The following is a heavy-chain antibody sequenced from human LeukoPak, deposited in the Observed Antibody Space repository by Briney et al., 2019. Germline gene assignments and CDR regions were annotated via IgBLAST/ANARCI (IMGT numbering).Heavy chain of an antibody. CDR3: AGPSTTPFDY. J-gene: IGHJ4*02. Sequence: GGSLRLSCAASGFIFSSYSMNWVRQAPGKGLEWVSSISSSSSYIYYADSVKGRFTISRDNAENSLYLQMNSLRAEDTAVYYCAGPSTTPFDYWGQGTLVTVSS. CDR1: GFIFSSYS. D-gene: IGHD1-26*01. V-gene: IGHV3-21*01. CDR2: ISSSSSYI.